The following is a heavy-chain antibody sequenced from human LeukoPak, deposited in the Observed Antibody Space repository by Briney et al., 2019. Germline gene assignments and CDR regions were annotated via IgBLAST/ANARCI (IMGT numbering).Heavy chain of an antibody. V-gene: IGHV3-23*01. D-gene: IGHD1-26*01. CDR1: GFTFSSYG. CDR2: MSGSGGST. J-gene: IGHJ5*02. Sequence: GGSLRLSCAASGFTFSSYGMSWVRQAPGKGLEWISAMSGSGGSTYYADSVKGRFTISRDNSKNTLYLQMNSLRAEDTAVYYCARSPRYNSGSYSPWGQGTLVTVSS. CDR3: ARSPRYNSGSYSP.